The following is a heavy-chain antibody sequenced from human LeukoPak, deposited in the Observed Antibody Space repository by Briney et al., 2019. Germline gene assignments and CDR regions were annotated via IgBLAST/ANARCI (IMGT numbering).Heavy chain of an antibody. CDR3: ARVRGPTTVTDY. J-gene: IGHJ4*02. V-gene: IGHV3-53*01. D-gene: IGHD4-17*01. Sequence: GGSLRLSCAASGFTVSSNYMSWVRQAPGKGLEWVSVIYSGGSTYYADSVKGRFTISRDNSKNTLYLQMNSLRAEDTAVYYCARVRGPTTVTDYWGQGALVTVSS. CDR2: IYSGGST. CDR1: GFTVSSNY.